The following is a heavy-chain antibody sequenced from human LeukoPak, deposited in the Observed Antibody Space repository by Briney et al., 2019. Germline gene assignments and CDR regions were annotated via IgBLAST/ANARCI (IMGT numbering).Heavy chain of an antibody. CDR2: FNPNSGRT. CDR3: ARDKPPYSSGWYREDWFDP. Sequence: GASVKVTCKASEYTFTDYYMHWVRQAPGQGLGWMGWFNPNSGRTNYAQKFKGRVTMTRDTSISTAYMELSRLRSDDTAVYYCARDKPPYSSGWYREDWFDPWGKGTLVTVSS. D-gene: IGHD6-19*01. CDR1: EYTFTDYY. J-gene: IGHJ5*02. V-gene: IGHV1-2*02.